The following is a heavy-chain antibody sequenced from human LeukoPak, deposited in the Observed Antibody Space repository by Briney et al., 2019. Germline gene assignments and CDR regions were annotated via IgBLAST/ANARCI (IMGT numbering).Heavy chain of an antibody. V-gene: IGHV3-66*02. D-gene: IGHD6-6*01. CDR3: ARGRKYSSSSDFDY. CDR1: GFTVSSNY. J-gene: IGHJ4*02. CDR2: IYSGGST. Sequence: GGSLRLSCAASGFTVSSNYMSWVRQAPGKGLEWVSVIYSGGSTYYADSVKGRFTISRDNSKNTLYLQMNSLRAEDTAVYYCARGRKYSSSSDFDYWGQGTLVTVSS.